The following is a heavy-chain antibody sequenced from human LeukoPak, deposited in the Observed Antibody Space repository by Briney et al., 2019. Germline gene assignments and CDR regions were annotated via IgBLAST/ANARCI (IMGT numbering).Heavy chain of an antibody. V-gene: IGHV1-2*02. CDR3: ARDGDDSSGPGY. CDR2: INPNSGGT. D-gene: IGHD3-22*01. Sequence: ASVKVSCKASGYTFTGYYMHWVRQAPGQGLEWMGWINPNSGGTNYAQKFQGRVTMTRDTSTSTAYMELSRLRSDDTAVYYCARDGDDSSGPGYWGQGTLVTVSP. J-gene: IGHJ4*02. CDR1: GYTFTGYY.